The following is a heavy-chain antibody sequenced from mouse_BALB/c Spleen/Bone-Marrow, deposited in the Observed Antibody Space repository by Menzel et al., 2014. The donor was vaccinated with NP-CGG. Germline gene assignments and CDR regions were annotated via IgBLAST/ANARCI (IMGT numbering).Heavy chain of an antibody. CDR3: TRSGYDGYGWYFDV. CDR1: GYTFTNYF. Sequence: QVQLQQSGAELVKPGASVKLSCRVSGYTFTNYFVYWVKQRPGQGHEWIGEINPSHDTPNFNEKFKSKATLTVDKSSSTAYIQRSSLTSEDSAVYYCTRSGYDGYGWYFDVWGAGTTVTVSS. V-gene: IGHV1S81*02. D-gene: IGHD1-2*01. J-gene: IGHJ1*01. CDR2: INPSHDTP.